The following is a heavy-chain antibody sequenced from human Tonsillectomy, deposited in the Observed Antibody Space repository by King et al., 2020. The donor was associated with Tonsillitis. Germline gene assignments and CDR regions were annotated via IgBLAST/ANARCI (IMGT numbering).Heavy chain of an antibody. CDR1: GGSISSSNW. Sequence: QLQESGPGLVKPSGTLSLTCAVSGGSISSSNWWSWVRQPPGKGLEWIGEIYHSGSTNYNPSLKSRVTISVDNSKNQFSLKLTSVTAADTAVYYCARVVTSIAAIVKEENNWFDPWGQGTLVTVS. CDR2: IYHSGST. CDR3: ARVVTSIAAIVKEENNWFDP. J-gene: IGHJ5*02. D-gene: IGHD6-13*01. V-gene: IGHV4-4*02.